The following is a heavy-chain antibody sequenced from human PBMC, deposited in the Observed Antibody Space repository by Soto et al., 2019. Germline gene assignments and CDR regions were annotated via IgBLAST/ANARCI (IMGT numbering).Heavy chain of an antibody. V-gene: IGHV3-23*01. CDR2: ISGSGGST. Sequence: EVQLLESGGGLVQPGGSLRLSCAASGFTFSSYAMSWVRQAPGKGLEWVSAISGSGGSTYYADSVKGRFTISRDNSKNTLYLQMNRLRAEDTDVYYCAKVEEKLRYFDCLSDSYMDVWGKGTTVTVSS. D-gene: IGHD3-9*01. CDR3: AKVEEKLRYFDCLSDSYMDV. J-gene: IGHJ6*03. CDR1: GFTFSSYA.